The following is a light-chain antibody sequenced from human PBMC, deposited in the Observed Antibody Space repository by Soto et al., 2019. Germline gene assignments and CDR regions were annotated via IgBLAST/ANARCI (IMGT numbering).Light chain of an antibody. Sequence: EIVMTQSPATLSVSPGERATLSCRASQSVSSNLAWYQQKPGQAPRLLIYGASTRATGIPARFSGSGSGTDFTLTISSLQSEYFAVYYCQQDNNWPPTFGQGTKLEIK. CDR3: QQDNNWPPT. V-gene: IGKV3-15*01. J-gene: IGKJ2*01. CDR2: GAS. CDR1: QSVSSN.